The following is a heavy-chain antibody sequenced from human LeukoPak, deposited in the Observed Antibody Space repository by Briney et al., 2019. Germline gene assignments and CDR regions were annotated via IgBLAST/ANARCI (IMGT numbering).Heavy chain of an antibody. J-gene: IGHJ4*02. CDR3: AKDGGTVCHVINYSFDS. Sequence: GGSRRLSCEASGFTFSNFAMHWVRRAPGKGLEWVAIMCSDGSDKYHVNSVEGRFTISRDTSKNTLYLQMNNLRTEDTAVYYCAKDGGTVCHVINYSFDSWGQGTLVTVSS. V-gene: IGHV3-30*02. CDR1: GFTFSNFA. CDR2: MCSDGSDK. D-gene: IGHD1-1*01.